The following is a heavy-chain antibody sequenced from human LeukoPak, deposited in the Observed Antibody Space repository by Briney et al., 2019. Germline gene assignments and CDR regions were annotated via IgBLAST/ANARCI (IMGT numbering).Heavy chain of an antibody. Sequence: PSQTLSLTCTVSGGSISSGDYYWSWIRQPPGKGLEWIGYIYYSGSTYYNPSLKSRVTISVDTSKNQFSLKLSSVTAADTAVYYCARGVPVVTPEGGHFDYWGQGTLVTVSS. CDR3: ARGVPVVTPEGGHFDY. V-gene: IGHV4-30-4*01. D-gene: IGHD4-23*01. CDR1: GGSISSGDYY. CDR2: IYYSGST. J-gene: IGHJ4*02.